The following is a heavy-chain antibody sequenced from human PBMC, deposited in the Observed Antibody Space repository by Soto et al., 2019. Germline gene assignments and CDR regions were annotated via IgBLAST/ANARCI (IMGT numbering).Heavy chain of an antibody. J-gene: IGHJ4*02. CDR3: ARAYYYGSGSYYRTPNS. CDR1: GYSFTSYW. V-gene: IGHV5-51*01. Sequence: PXESLKNSCKGSGYSFTSYWIGWVRQMPGKGLEWMGIIYPGDSDTRYSPSFQGQVTISADKSISTAYLQWSSLKASDTAMYYCARAYYYGSGSYYRTPNSWRQGTLVTVSS. CDR2: IYPGDSDT. D-gene: IGHD3-10*01.